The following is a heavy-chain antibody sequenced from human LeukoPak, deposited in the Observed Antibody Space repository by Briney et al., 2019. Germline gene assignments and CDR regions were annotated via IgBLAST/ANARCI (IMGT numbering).Heavy chain of an antibody. D-gene: IGHD4-17*01. J-gene: IGHJ4*02. Sequence: GGSLRLSCAASGFTFSSYSMNWVRQAPGKGLEWVSSISSSSSYIYYADSVKGRFTISRDNAKNSLYLQLNSLTVGDTAMYYCARDRDGDEDFDYWGRGTLVTVSS. CDR1: GFTFSSYS. V-gene: IGHV3-21*01. CDR2: ISSSSSYI. CDR3: ARDRDGDEDFDY.